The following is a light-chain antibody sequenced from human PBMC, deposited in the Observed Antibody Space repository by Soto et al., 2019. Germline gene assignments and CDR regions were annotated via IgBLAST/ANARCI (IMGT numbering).Light chain of an antibody. Sequence: DIQMTQSPSSLAASVGDRVTITCRASQGISNYLAWYQQKPGEVPKVLIYASSTLQSGVPSRFRGSGFGTDFTLTISSLQPEDVATYYCHRYNSAPLTFGGGTKVEI. V-gene: IGKV1-27*01. CDR1: QGISNY. J-gene: IGKJ4*01. CDR3: HRYNSAPLT. CDR2: ASS.